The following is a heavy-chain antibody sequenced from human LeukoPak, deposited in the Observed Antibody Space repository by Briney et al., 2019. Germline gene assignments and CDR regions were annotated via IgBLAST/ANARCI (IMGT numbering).Heavy chain of an antibody. CDR1: GGSIRNYY. Sequence: SETLSLTCIVSGGSIRNYYWNWIRQSPGKGLEWIGFIHYSGSTYYRPTLKSRVTMSVDTSKNQFSLKLTSVTAADTAVYYCARGGDNSGYLNHYYYGMDVWGQGTTVTVSS. CDR2: IHYSGST. CDR3: ARGGDNSGYLNHYYYGMDV. J-gene: IGHJ6*02. V-gene: IGHV4-59*01. D-gene: IGHD3-22*01.